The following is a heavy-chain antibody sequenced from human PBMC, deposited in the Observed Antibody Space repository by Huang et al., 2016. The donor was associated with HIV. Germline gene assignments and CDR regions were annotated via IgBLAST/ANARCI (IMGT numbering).Heavy chain of an antibody. CDR2: IRAYNGNT. Sequence: QVQLVQSGAEVKKPGASVKVSCKASGYTFTSYGISWLRKAPGQGLEWMGWIRAYNGNTNDAQKLPGRDTMTTDTSTSTAYMELRSLRSDDTAVYYCARARGYYYYGMDVWGQGTTVTVSS. CDR3: ARARGYYYYGMDV. J-gene: IGHJ6*02. V-gene: IGHV1-18*04. CDR1: GYTFTSYG.